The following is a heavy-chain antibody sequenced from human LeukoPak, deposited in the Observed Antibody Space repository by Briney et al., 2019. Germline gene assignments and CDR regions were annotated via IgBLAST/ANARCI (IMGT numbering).Heavy chain of an antibody. CDR3: AREGSLSSSWGCFDY. CDR1: GGSISSSNW. V-gene: IGHV4-4*02. Sequence: SETLSLTCAVSGGSISSSNWWSWVRQPPGKGLEWIGEIYHSGSTNYNPSLKSRVTISVDKSKNQFSLKLSSVTAADTAVYYCAREGSLSSSWGCFDYWGQGTLVTVSS. CDR2: IYHSGST. J-gene: IGHJ4*02. D-gene: IGHD6-13*01.